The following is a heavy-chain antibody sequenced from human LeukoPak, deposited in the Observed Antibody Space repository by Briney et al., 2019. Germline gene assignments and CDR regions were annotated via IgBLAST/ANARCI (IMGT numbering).Heavy chain of an antibody. V-gene: IGHV4-34*01. J-gene: IGHJ5*02. D-gene: IGHD2-2*01. CDR1: GGSFSGYY. Sequence: SETLSPTCAVYGGSFSGYYWSWIRQPPGKGLEWIGEINHSGSTNYNPSLKSRVTISVDTSKNQFSLKLSSVTAADTAVYYCARGALYCSSTSCSNNWFDPWGQGTLVTVSS. CDR3: ARGALYCSSTSCSNNWFDP. CDR2: INHSGST.